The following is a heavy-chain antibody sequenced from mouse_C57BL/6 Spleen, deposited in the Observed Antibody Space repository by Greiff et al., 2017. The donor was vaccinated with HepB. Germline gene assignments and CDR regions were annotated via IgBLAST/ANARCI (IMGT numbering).Heavy chain of an antibody. J-gene: IGHJ1*03. CDR1: GFTFNTYA. CDR3: VREEGNYYGSSSYWYFDV. Sequence: EVKLEESGGGLVQPKGSLKLSCAASGFTFNTYAMHWVRQAPGKGLEWVARIRSKSSNYATYYADSVKDRFTISRDDSQSMLYLQMNNLKTEDTAMYYCVREEGNYYGSSSYWYFDVWGTGTTVTVSS. CDR2: IRSKSSNYAT. D-gene: IGHD1-1*01. V-gene: IGHV10-3*01.